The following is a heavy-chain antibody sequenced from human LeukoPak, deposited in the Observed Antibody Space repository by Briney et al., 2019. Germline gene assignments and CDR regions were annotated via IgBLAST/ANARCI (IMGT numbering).Heavy chain of an antibody. D-gene: IGHD2/OR15-2a*01. CDR1: GDSVSSNSAT. V-gene: IGHV6-1*01. Sequence: SQTLSLTPAISGDSVSSNSATWSWIRQSPSRGLEWLGRTYYRSKWYNDYAVSVKSRITINPDTSKNQFSLQLSSVTSEDTAVYYCATNRPLDYWGQGTLVTVSS. CDR3: ATNRPLDY. CDR2: TYYRSKWYN. J-gene: IGHJ4*02.